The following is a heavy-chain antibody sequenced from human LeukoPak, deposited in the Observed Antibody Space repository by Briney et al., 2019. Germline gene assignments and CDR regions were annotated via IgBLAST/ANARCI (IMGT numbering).Heavy chain of an antibody. D-gene: IGHD3-10*01. CDR2: IYYSGSA. CDR1: GGSVSSGSYY. V-gene: IGHV4-61*01. CDR3: ARGFGDWGLSWFDP. J-gene: IGHJ5*02. Sequence: PSETLSLTCTVSGGSVSSGSYYWSWLRQPPGKGLEWIGYIYYSGSAKYNPSLKSRVTISVDTSKNQFSLKLTSVTATATAVYYCARGFGDWGLSWFDPWGQGTLVTVSS.